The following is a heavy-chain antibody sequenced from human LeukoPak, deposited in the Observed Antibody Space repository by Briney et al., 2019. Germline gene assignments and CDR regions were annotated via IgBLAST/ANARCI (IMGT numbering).Heavy chain of an antibody. CDR1: GGSISSYY. CDR3: ARVRGYGGNSGGYYYYYMDV. V-gene: IGHV4-4*07. D-gene: IGHD4-23*01. Sequence: SETLSLTCTVSGGSISSYYWSWIRQPAGKGLEWIGRIYTSGSTNYNPSLKSRVTMSVDTSKNQFSLKLSSVTAADTAVYYCARVRGYGGNSGGYYYYYMDVWGKGTTVTVSS. CDR2: IYTSGST. J-gene: IGHJ6*03.